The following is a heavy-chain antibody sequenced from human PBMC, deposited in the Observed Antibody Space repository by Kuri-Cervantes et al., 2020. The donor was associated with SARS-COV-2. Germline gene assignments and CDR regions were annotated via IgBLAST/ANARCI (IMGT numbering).Heavy chain of an antibody. Sequence: GESLKISCAASGFTFSDYYMNWVRQAPGKGLEWVSAISGSGGSTYYADSVKGRFTISRDNSKNTLYLQMNSLRAEDTAVYYCAKDYYSSSSNYFDYWGQGTLVTVSS. CDR3: AKDYYSSSSNYFDY. V-gene: IGHV3-23*01. J-gene: IGHJ4*02. CDR2: ISGSGGST. CDR1: GFTFSDYY. D-gene: IGHD6-6*01.